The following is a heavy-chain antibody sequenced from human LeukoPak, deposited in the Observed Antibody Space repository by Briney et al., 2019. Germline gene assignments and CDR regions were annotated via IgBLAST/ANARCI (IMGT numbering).Heavy chain of an antibody. J-gene: IGHJ5*02. D-gene: IGHD3-10*01. CDR2: INPNSGGT. CDR3: ARSFTISWWFDP. Sequence: ASVKVSCKASGGTFSSYAISWVRQAPGQGLEWMGWINPNSGGTNYAQKFQGRVTMTRDTSISTAYVELSRLRSDDTAVYYCARSFTISWWFDPWGQGTLVTVSS. V-gene: IGHV1-2*02. CDR1: GGTFSSYA.